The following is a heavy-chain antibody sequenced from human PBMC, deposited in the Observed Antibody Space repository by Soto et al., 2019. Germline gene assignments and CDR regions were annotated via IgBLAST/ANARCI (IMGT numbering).Heavy chain of an antibody. J-gene: IGHJ4*02. Sequence: GSLRFSCAASGFTFSSYAMHWVRQAPGKGLEWVAVISYDGSNKYYADSVKGRFTISRDNSKNTLYLQMNSLRAEDTAVYYCARDTGGIDYWGQGTLVTVS. CDR1: GFTFSSYA. CDR2: ISYDGSNK. CDR3: ARDTGGIDY. D-gene: IGHD3-10*01. V-gene: IGHV3-30-3*01.